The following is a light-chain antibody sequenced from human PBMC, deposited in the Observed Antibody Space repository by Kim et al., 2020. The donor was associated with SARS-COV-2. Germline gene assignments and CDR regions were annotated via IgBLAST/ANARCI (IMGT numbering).Light chain of an antibody. CDR3: QHYIRFPYT. CDR2: QAS. J-gene: IGKJ2*01. CDR1: QIVETY. V-gene: IGKV1-5*03. Sequence: SASVGDRVTITCRASQIVETYLAWYQQKPGKAPKLLVYQASSLQVGVPSRFSGSGSGAEFTLTINSLQPDDFATYYCQHYIRFPYTFGQGTKLEI.